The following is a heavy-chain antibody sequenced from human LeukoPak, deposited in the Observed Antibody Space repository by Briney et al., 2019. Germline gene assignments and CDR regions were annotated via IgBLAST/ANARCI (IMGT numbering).Heavy chain of an antibody. V-gene: IGHV1-46*01. D-gene: IGHD6-19*01. J-gene: IGHJ4*02. CDR1: GYTFTSYS. CDR2: INPSDPST. CDR3: ARVGSSGPRRFDY. Sequence: AASVTVSCKASGYTFTSYSMNWVRQAPGQGPEWMGIINPSDPSTTYAQKFQGRVTMTRDMSTSTVYMELSGLRSEDTAVYYCARVGSSGPRRFDYWGQGTLVTVSS.